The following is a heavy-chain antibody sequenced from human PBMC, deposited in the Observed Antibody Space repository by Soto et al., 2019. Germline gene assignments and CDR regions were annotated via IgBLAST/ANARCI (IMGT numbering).Heavy chain of an antibody. CDR1: GGTFSSDS. J-gene: IGHJ4*01. CDR2: IIPMFDTP. D-gene: IGHD6-6*01. CDR3: GRRGGLVRDFTY. Sequence: QVQLVQSGAEVKKPGSSVKVSCKASGGTFSSDSFSWVRQAPGQGLEWMGGIIPMFDTPIYAQKFQVRVTVSAHESTSTASMALSRLRSGDRAVYCCGRRGGLVRDFTYW. V-gene: IGHV1-69*12.